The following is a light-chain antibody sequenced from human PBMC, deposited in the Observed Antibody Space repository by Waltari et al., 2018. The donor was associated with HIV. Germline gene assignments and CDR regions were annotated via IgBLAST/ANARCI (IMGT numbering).Light chain of an antibody. CDR3: QQRSSWPPSIT. Sequence: EIVLTQSPDTLSLSPGERATLSCRASQSVGNFLAWYQQKPGQAPRLLVYYASNRATGILARFSGSGSGTDFTLTISRLEAEDFAVYYCQQRSSWPPSITFGQGTRLEIK. CDR2: YAS. V-gene: IGKV3-11*01. CDR1: QSVGNF. J-gene: IGKJ5*01.